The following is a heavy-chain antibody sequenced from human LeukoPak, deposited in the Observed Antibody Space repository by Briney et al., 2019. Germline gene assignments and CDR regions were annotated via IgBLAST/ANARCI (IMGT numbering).Heavy chain of an antibody. CDR1: GGSFSGYY. V-gene: IGHV4-34*01. CDR2: INHSGST. J-gene: IGHJ4*02. Sequence: SETLSLTCAVYGGSFSGYYWSWIRQPPGKGLEWIGEINHSGSTNYNPSLKSRVTISVDTSKNQFSLKLSSVTSADTAVYYCARVVGTYYYGSGSYYFDYWGQGTLVTVSS. D-gene: IGHD3-10*01. CDR3: ARVVGTYYYGSGSYYFDY.